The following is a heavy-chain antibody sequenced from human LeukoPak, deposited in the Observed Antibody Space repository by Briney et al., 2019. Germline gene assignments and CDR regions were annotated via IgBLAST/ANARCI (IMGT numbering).Heavy chain of an antibody. V-gene: IGHV3-74*01. J-gene: IGHJ6*02. CDR2: VNSDGSST. CDR1: GFTFTSYW. CDR3: ARGRYYGMDV. Sequence: PGGSLRLSCAASGFTFTSYWMHWVRQAPGKGLVWVSRVNSDGSSTTYADSVKGRFTISRDKGKNTLYLQMNSLRAEDTAVYYCARGRYYGMDVWGQGTTVTVSS.